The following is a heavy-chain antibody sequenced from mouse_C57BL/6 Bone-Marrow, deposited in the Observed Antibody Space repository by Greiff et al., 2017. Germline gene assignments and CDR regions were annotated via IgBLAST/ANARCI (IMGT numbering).Heavy chain of an antibody. CDR1: GYTFTDYY. Sequence: VQLQQSGPELVKPGASVKISCKASGYTFTDYYMNWVKQSHGKSLEWIGDINPNNGGTSYNQKFKGKATLTVDKSSSTAYMELRSRTSEDSAVYYCARITTDPYWYFDVWGTGTTVTVSS. V-gene: IGHV1-26*01. CDR2: INPNNGGT. CDR3: ARITTDPYWYFDV. D-gene: IGHD1-1*01. J-gene: IGHJ1*03.